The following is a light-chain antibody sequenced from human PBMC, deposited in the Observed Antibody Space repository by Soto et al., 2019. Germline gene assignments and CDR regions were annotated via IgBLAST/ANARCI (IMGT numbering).Light chain of an antibody. CDR1: QSVSSSF. CDR3: QQYGSSPLVS. Sequence: IVLTQSPGTLSLSPGERATLSCRASQSVSSSFLAWYQQKVGQAPRLLIYGASSRATGIPDRFSGSGSGTDFTLTISRLEPEDFAVYYCQQYGSSPLVSFGQGTRLEIK. V-gene: IGKV3-20*01. CDR2: GAS. J-gene: IGKJ5*01.